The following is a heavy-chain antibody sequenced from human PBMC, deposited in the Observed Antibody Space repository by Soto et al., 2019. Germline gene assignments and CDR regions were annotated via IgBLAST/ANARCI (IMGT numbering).Heavy chain of an antibody. CDR1: GGTFSSYA. Sequence: GASVKVSCKASGGTFSSYAISWVRQAPGQGLEWMGGIIPIFGTANYAQKFQGRVTITADESTSTAYMELSSLRSEDTAVYYCARGSYYYDSSGYYSDAFDIWGQGTMVTVS. D-gene: IGHD3-22*01. J-gene: IGHJ3*02. CDR2: IIPIFGTA. CDR3: ARGSYYYDSSGYYSDAFDI. V-gene: IGHV1-69*13.